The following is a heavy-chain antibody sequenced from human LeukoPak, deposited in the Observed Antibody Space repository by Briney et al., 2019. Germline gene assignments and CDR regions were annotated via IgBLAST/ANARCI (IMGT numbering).Heavy chain of an antibody. Sequence: GASVKVSCKASGYTFTSYAMHWVRQAPGQGLEWMGWISAYNGNTNYAQKLQGRVTMTTETSTSTAYMELRSLRSDDTAVYYCARDRTVTTRRYYYYYGMDVWGQGTTVTVS. CDR2: ISAYNGNT. D-gene: IGHD4-17*01. V-gene: IGHV1-18*01. J-gene: IGHJ6*02. CDR1: GYTFTSYA. CDR3: ARDRTVTTRRYYYYYGMDV.